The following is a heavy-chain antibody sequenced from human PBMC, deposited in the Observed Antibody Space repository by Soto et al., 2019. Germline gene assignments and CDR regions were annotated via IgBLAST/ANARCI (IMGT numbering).Heavy chain of an antibody. V-gene: IGHV5-51*01. CDR1: GYSFSSHW. D-gene: IGHD3-22*01. Sequence: HGESLKISCKGSGYSFSSHWIGWVRQMPGKGLEWMGIIYPGDSDTRYSPSFQGQVTISADKSISTAYLQWSSLKIEDTALYYCTTDSYSTMIIVRFDYWGHGTLVTVSS. CDR2: IYPGDSDT. J-gene: IGHJ4*01. CDR3: TTDSYSTMIIVRFDY.